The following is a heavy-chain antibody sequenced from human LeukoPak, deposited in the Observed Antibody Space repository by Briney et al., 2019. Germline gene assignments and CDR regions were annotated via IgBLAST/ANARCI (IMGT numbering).Heavy chain of an antibody. Sequence: GGSLRLSCAASGFTFSSYAMSWVRQAPGKGLEWVSAISGSGGSTYYADSVKGLFTISRDNSKNTLYLQMNSLRAEDTAVYYCAKPLLGATGPFDYWGQGTLVTVSS. CDR2: ISGSGGST. V-gene: IGHV3-23*01. CDR3: AKPLLGATGPFDY. CDR1: GFTFSSYA. J-gene: IGHJ4*02. D-gene: IGHD1-26*01.